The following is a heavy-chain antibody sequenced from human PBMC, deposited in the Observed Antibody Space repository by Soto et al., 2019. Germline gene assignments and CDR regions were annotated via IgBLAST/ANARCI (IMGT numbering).Heavy chain of an antibody. CDR3: ARDHVWGSYRSPFDY. V-gene: IGHV3-33*01. J-gene: IGHJ4*02. CDR1: GFTFSSYG. Sequence: GGSLRLSCAASGFTFSSYGMHWVRQAPGKGLEWVAVIWYDGSNKYYADSVKGRFTISRDNSKNTLYLQMNSLRAEDTAVYYCARDHVWGSYRSPFDYWGQGTLVTVSS. CDR2: IWYDGSNK. D-gene: IGHD3-16*02.